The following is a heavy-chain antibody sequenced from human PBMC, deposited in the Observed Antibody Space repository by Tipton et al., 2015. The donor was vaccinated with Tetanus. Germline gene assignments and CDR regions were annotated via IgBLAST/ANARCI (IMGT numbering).Heavy chain of an antibody. CDR1: GGSMSGSGHY. V-gene: IGHV4-31*03. D-gene: IGHD1/OR15-1a*01. CDR2: MFYNGDA. CDR3: ARGGEQWALRYFQY. J-gene: IGHJ4*02. Sequence: GLVKPSETLSLTCIVSGGSMSGSGHYGAWVRQHPGRGLEWIGYMFYNGDAFYNPSLKSRLAMSLDASKNLFSLNLTSVTAADTAVYYCARGGEQWALRYFQYWGQGTLVTVSS.